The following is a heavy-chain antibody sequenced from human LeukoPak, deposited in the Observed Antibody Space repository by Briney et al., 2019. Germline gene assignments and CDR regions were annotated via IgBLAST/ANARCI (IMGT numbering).Heavy chain of an antibody. CDR3: ARDLEGYYYDSSGYYGGLDY. CDR1: GFTFSSYW. V-gene: IGHV3-30*03. D-gene: IGHD3-22*01. Sequence: GGSLRLSCAGSGFTFSSYWMNWVRQAPGKVLEWVAVISYDGSNKYYADSVKGRFTISRDNSKNALYLQMNSLRAEDTAVYYCARDLEGYYYDSSGYYGGLDYWGQGTLVTVSS. CDR2: ISYDGSNK. J-gene: IGHJ4*02.